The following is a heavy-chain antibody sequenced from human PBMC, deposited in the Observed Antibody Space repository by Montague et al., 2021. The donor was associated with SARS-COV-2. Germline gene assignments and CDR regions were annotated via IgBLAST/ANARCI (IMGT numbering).Heavy chain of an antibody. D-gene: IGHD3/OR15-3a*01. CDR2: FYGGGGGA. Sequence: SLRLSCAATGFSFSDYAMNWVRQAPGKGLEWVSVFYGGGGGAHYADSVEGRFTISRDDSKNTLYLQMNSLRAEDTAVYYCAKDRKDYRTGLTLWGFDYWGQGTLVTVSS. CDR1: GFSFSDYA. CDR3: AKDRKDYRTGLTLWGFDY. V-gene: IGHV3-23*03. J-gene: IGHJ4*02.